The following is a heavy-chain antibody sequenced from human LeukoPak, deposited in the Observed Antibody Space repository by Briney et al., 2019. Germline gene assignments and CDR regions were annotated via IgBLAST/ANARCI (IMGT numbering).Heavy chain of an antibody. CDR2: INHSGGT. CDR1: GGSFSGYY. J-gene: IGHJ4*02. CDR3: ARVAIAVAGGLDY. D-gene: IGHD6-19*01. V-gene: IGHV4-34*01. Sequence: SETLSLTCAVYGGSFSGYYWSWIRQPPGKGLEWIGEINHSGGTNYNPSLKSRVTISVDTSKNQFSLKLSSVTAADTAVYYCARVAIAVAGGLDYWGQGTLVTVSS.